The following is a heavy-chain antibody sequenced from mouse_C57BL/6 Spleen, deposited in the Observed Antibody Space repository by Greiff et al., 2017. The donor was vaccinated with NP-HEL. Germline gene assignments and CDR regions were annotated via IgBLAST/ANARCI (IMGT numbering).Heavy chain of an antibody. CDR2: INPGSGGT. CDR1: GYAFTNYL. CDR3: ARGGLLRAY. D-gene: IGHD2-3*01. Sequence: QVQLQQSGAELVRPGTSVKVSCKASGYAFTNYLIEWVKQRPGQGLEWIGVINPGSGGTNYNEKFKGKATLTADKSSSTAYMQLSSLTSEDSAVYFCARGGLLRAYWGQGTLVTVSA. J-gene: IGHJ3*01. V-gene: IGHV1-54*01.